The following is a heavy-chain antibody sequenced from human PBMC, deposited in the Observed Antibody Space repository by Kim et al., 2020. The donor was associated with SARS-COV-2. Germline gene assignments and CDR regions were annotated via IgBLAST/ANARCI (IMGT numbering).Heavy chain of an antibody. J-gene: IGHJ4*02. V-gene: IGHV1-69*01. D-gene: IGHD6-13*01. CDR3: AITGSYSSSWYWLDY. Sequence: QKFQGRVTITADESTSTAYMELSSLRSEDTAVYYCAITGSYSSSWYWLDYWGQGTLVTVSS.